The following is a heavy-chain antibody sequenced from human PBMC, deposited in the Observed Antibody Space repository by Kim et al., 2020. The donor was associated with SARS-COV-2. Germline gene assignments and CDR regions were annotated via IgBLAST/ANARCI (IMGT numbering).Heavy chain of an antibody. V-gene: IGHV4-39*01. CDR1: GGSISSSSYY. Sequence: SETPSLTCTVSGGSISSSSYYWGWIRQPPGKGLEWIGSIYYSGSTYYNPSLKSRVTISVDTSKNQFSLKLSSVTAADTAVYYCASLGLLPKHFDYWGQGTLVTVSS. J-gene: IGHJ4*02. CDR2: IYYSGST. CDR3: ASLGLLPKHFDY. D-gene: IGHD2-15*01.